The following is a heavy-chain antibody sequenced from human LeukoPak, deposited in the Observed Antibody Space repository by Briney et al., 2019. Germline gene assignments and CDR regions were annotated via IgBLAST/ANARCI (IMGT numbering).Heavy chain of an antibody. V-gene: IGHV4-61*02. CDR3: ARGGAYCGGDCYSDDAFDI. D-gene: IGHD2-21*02. CDR2: IYTSGST. CDR1: GDSISSAYY. Sequence: SQTLSLTCTVSGDSISSAYYWSWIRQPAGKGLEWIGRIYTSGSTNYNPSLKSRVTISVDTSKNQFSLKLTSVTAADTAVYYCARGGAYCGGDCYSDDAFDIWGQGTMVTVSS. J-gene: IGHJ3*02.